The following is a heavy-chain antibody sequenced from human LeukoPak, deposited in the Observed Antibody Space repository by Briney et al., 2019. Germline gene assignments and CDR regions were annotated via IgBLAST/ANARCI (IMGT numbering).Heavy chain of an antibody. J-gene: IGHJ6*03. V-gene: IGHV3-33*06. CDR2: IWFDGSDH. Sequence: PGRSLGLSCAASGFTFQNHGMHWVRQAPGKGLEWLAFIWFDGSDHYYASSVKGRFTISRDNSQNTLYLEMNNLRAEDTAVYYCAKDFNNYGSGSSPLYYYFFMDVWGKGTTVTVS. CDR1: GFTFQNHG. CDR3: AKDFNNYGSGSSPLYYYFFMDV. D-gene: IGHD3-10*01.